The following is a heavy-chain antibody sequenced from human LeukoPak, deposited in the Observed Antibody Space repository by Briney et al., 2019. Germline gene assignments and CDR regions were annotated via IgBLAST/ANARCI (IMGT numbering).Heavy chain of an antibody. CDR1: GGSFSGYY. V-gene: IGHV4-34*01. CDR3: ARGLVVRGAIDY. J-gene: IGHJ4*02. CDR2: INHSGST. D-gene: IGHD3-10*01. Sequence: SETLPLTCAVYGGSFSGYYWSWIRQPPGKGLEWIGEINHSGSTNYNPSLKSRVTISVDTSKNQFSLKLSSVTAADTAVYYCARGLVVRGAIDYWGQGTLVTVSS.